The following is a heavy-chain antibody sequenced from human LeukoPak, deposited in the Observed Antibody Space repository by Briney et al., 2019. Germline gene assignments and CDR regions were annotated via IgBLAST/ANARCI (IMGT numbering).Heavy chain of an antibody. CDR1: GFSFGDYN. Sequence: GSLRLSCTTSGFSFGDYNMNWVRQAPGKGLEWVGYIRAKIHDGTTDFAASVKGRFTISRDDSKIIAYLQMTILKSEDTAVYYCSSDQKDPYGPEFDYWGQGTLVTVSS. CDR2: IRAKIHDGTT. J-gene: IGHJ4*02. CDR3: SSDQKDPYGPEFDY. D-gene: IGHD3-10*01. V-gene: IGHV3-49*04.